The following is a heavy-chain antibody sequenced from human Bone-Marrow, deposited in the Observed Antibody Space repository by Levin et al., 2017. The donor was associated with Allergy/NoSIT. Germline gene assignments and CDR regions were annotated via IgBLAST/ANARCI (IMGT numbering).Heavy chain of an antibody. J-gene: IGHJ6*02. CDR1: GFTFSSYS. D-gene: IGHD2-15*01. CDR2: ISSSSSYI. V-gene: IGHV3-21*01. CDR3: ARSGRDPGGSPNNSYYYGMDV. Sequence: GESLKISCAASGFTFSSYSMNWVRQAPGKGLEWVSSISSSSSYIYYADSVKGRFTISRDNAKNSLYLQMNSLRAEDTAVYYCARSGRDPGGSPNNSYYYGMDVWGQGTTVTVSS.